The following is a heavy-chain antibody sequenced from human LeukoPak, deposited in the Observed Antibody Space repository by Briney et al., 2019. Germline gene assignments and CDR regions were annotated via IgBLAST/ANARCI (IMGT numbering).Heavy chain of an antibody. D-gene: IGHD6-25*01. V-gene: IGHV1-18*01. CDR3: ASDGSHGDAFDI. CDR2: ISAYNGNT. Sequence: ASVKVSCKASGYTFTSYGISWVRPAPGQGHEWMGWISAYNGNTNYAQKLQGRVTMTTDTSTSTAYMELRSLRSDDTAVYYCASDGSHGDAFDIWGQGTMVTVSS. CDR1: GYTFTSYG. J-gene: IGHJ3*02.